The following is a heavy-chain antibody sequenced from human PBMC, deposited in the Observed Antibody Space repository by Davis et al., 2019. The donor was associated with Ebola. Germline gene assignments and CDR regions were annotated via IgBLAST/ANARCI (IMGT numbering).Heavy chain of an antibody. Sequence: GESLKISCAASGFTFSSYGMHWVRQAPGKGLEWVAVISSDGSNKYYADSVKGRFTISRDNSKNTPYLQMNSLRAEETTVYYCAQARRDRGYYFDYWGQGTLVTVSS. V-gene: IGHV3-30*18. CDR2: ISSDGSNK. CDR3: AQARRDRGYYFDY. J-gene: IGHJ4*02. D-gene: IGHD2-15*01. CDR1: GFTFSSYG.